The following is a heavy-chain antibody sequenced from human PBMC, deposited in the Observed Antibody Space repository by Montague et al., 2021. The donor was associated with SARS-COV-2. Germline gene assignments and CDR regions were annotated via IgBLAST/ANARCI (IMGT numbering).Heavy chain of an antibody. Sequence: SETLSLTCAVYGGSFSGYWWTWIRQSPGKGLEWIGGINDSGTTKCNPSLKSRVTISVDTSKNQFSLDLTSVTVADTTVYYCARGAPGYWGQGTLVTVSS. CDR1: GGSFSGYW. V-gene: IGHV4-34*01. CDR2: INDSGTT. J-gene: IGHJ4*02. CDR3: ARGAPGY.